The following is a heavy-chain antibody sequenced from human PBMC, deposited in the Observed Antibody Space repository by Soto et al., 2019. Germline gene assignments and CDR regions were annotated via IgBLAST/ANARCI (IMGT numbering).Heavy chain of an antibody. CDR1: GGSFSGYY. CDR2: INHSGST. Sequence: SETLSLTCAVYGGSFSGYYWSWIRQPPGKGLEWIGEINHSGSTNYNPSLKSRVTISVDTSKNQFSLKLSSVTAADTAVYYCARGGRQGYSGPFDPWGQGTLVTVSS. CDR3: ARGGRQGYSGPFDP. V-gene: IGHV4-34*01. D-gene: IGHD5-12*01. J-gene: IGHJ5*02.